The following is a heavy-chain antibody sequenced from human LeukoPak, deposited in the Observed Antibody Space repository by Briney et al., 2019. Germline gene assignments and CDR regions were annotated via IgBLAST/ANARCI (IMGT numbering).Heavy chain of an antibody. V-gene: IGHV3-33*01. CDR2: IWYDGSNK. J-gene: IGHJ4*02. Sequence: PGRSLRLSCAASGFTFSSYGMHWVRQAPGKGLERVAVIWYDGSNKYYADSVKGRFTISRDNSKNTLYLQMNSLRAEDTAVYYCATQEGGAYCGGDCHSGYWGQGTLVTVSS. CDR3: ATQEGGAYCGGDCHSGY. CDR1: GFTFSSYG. D-gene: IGHD2-21*02.